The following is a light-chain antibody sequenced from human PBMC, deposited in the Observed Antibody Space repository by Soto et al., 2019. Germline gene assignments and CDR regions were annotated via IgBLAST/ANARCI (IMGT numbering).Light chain of an antibody. CDR2: AAS. Sequence: DIQMTQSPSSLSASVGDRVTITCRASQDISIYLAWYQQKPGKVPKPLIYAASTLQSGVPSRFSGSGSGTDFTLTISSLQPEDVATYYCQKYNNAPLTTFGPGTKVDIK. J-gene: IGKJ3*01. V-gene: IGKV1-27*01. CDR1: QDISIY. CDR3: QKYNNAPLTT.